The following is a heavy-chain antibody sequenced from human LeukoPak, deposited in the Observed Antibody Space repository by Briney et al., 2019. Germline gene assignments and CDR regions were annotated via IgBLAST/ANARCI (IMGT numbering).Heavy chain of an antibody. CDR1: GFTFSNYA. V-gene: IGHV3-7*01. J-gene: IGHJ6*02. Sequence: GGSLRLSCAVSGFTFSNYAMSWVRQAPGKGLEWVANIKQDGSEKYYVDSVKGRFTISRDNAKNSLYLQMNSLRAEDTAVYYCARVGETYYDFWSGYYRLYYYGMDVWGQGTTVTVSS. CDR3: ARVGETYYDFWSGYYRLYYYGMDV. D-gene: IGHD3-3*01. CDR2: IKQDGSEK.